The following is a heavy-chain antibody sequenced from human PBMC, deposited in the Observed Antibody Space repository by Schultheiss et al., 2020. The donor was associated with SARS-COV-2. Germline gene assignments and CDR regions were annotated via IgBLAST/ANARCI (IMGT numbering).Heavy chain of an antibody. Sequence: SETLSLTCTVSGGSISSGDYYWSWIRQPPGKGLEWIGYIYYSGSTYYNPSLKSRLTISLDTSKNRFSLNLTSVTAADTAVYYCARAGFKEVGAAFDYWGQGTLVTVSS. CDR3: ARAGFKEVGAAFDY. J-gene: IGHJ4*02. D-gene: IGHD1-26*01. CDR1: GGSISSGDYY. V-gene: IGHV4-30-4*02. CDR2: IYYSGST.